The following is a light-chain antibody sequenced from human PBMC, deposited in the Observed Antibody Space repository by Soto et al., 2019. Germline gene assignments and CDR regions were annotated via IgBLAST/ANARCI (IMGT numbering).Light chain of an antibody. V-gene: IGKV1-33*01. J-gene: IGKJ5*01. CDR1: QDINIY. CDR3: QQYDILPIT. CDR2: DAS. Sequence: VQLTQSPSSLSASVGDRVTITCQVTQDINIYLNWYQQKPGKAPNLLIYDASNLEIGVPSRFSGSGSGTHFTFTISSLQTEDIGTYYCQQYDILPITFGRGTRLEI.